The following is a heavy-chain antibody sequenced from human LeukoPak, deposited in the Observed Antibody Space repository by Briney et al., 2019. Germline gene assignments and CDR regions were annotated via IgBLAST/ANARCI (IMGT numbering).Heavy chain of an antibody. CDR3: ARDAARRGFDY. CDR2: ISDSGGRT. Sequence: GGSLRLSCAVSGITLSNYGMSWVRQAPGKGLEWVAGISDSGGRTNYADSVKGRFTISRDNSKNTLYLQMNSLRAEDTAVYFCARDAARRGFDYWGQGTLVTVSS. V-gene: IGHV3-23*01. CDR1: GITLSNYG. J-gene: IGHJ4*02. D-gene: IGHD6-6*01.